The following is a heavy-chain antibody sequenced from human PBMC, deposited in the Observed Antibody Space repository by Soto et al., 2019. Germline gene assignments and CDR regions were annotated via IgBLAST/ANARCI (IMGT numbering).Heavy chain of an antibody. CDR1: GGSISSYY. CDR2: IYYSGST. D-gene: IGHD6-6*01. CDR3: ARAAGARSLYYYYMDV. V-gene: IGHV4-59*01. J-gene: IGHJ6*03. Sequence: PSETLSLTCTVSGGSISSYYWSWIRQPPGKGLEWIGYIYYSGSTNYNPSLKSRVTISVDTSKNQFSLKLSSVTAADTAVYYCARAAGARSLYYYYMDVWGKGTTVTVSS.